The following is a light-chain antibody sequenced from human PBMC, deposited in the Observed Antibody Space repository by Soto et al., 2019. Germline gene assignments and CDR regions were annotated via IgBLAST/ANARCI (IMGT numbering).Light chain of an antibody. Sequence: DIQMTQSPSSLSASVGDRVTITCRASQSISSYLNWYQQKPGKAPDLLIYEGSTLQSGVPSRFSGSASGTEFILTISSFQPEDVATYFCQQANRFPRTFGGGTKVDIK. CDR1: QSISSY. CDR2: EGS. J-gene: IGKJ4*02. V-gene: IGKV1-39*01. CDR3: QQANRFPRT.